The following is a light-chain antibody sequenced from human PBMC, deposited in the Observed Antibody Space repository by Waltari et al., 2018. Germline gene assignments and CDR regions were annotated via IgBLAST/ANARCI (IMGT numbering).Light chain of an antibody. CDR3: SSFTSSTTGI. J-gene: IGLJ2*01. Sequence: SALTQPDSVSGSPGQAITISCSGLSSDSGGYNYVSWYQQHPGEATKVIIYYVSNRPSGVSNRFSGSKSGSSASLTISGLQAEDEADYYCSSFTSSTTGIFGGGTKLTVL. CDR2: YVS. V-gene: IGLV2-14*01. CDR1: SSDSGGYNY.